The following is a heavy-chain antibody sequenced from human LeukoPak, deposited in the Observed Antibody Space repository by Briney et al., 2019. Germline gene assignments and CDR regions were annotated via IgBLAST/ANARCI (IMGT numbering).Heavy chain of an antibody. V-gene: IGHV4-59*01. Sequence: PSETLSLTCTVSGGSISSYYWSWIRRPPGKGLEWIEYIYYSGSTNYNPSLKSRVTISVDTSKNQFSLKLSSVTAADTAVYYCARAEIQLWPFDYWGQGTLVTVSS. CDR2: IYYSGST. D-gene: IGHD5-18*01. J-gene: IGHJ4*02. CDR1: GGSISSYY. CDR3: ARAEIQLWPFDY.